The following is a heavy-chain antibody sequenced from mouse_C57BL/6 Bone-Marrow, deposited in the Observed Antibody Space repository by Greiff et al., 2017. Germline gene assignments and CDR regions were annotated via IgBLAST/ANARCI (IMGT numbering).Heavy chain of an antibody. CDR2: IYPGSGST. D-gene: IGHD2-10*02. J-gene: IGHJ2*01. CDR3: LEGLDY. Sequence: QVQLQQPGAELVKPGASVKMSCKASGYTFTRYWLTWVKQRPGQGLESIGDIYPGSGSTNYNEKFKSKATLTVDTSSSTAYMQLSSLTSEDSAVYYCLEGLDYWGQGTTLTVSS. V-gene: IGHV1-55*01. CDR1: GYTFTRYW.